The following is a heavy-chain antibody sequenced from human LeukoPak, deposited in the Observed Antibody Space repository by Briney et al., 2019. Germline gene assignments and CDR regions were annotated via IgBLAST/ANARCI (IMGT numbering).Heavy chain of an antibody. V-gene: IGHV4-59*01. CDR1: GGSISSYY. D-gene: IGHD3-10*01. Sequence: PSETLSLTCTVSGGSISSYYWSWIRQPPGKGLEWIGYIYYSGSTNYNPSLKSRVTISVDTSKNQFSLKLSSVTAADTAVYYCARVLRLGYGSGSYTDYWGQGTLVTVSS. CDR2: IYYSGST. J-gene: IGHJ4*02. CDR3: ARVLRLGYGSGSYTDY.